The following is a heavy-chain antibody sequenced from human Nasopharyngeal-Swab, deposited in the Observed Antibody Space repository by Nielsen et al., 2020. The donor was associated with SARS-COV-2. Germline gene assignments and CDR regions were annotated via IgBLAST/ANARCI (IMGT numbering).Heavy chain of an antibody. CDR3: ARAFRDGYNYGY. V-gene: IGHV1-46*01. CDR2: INPSGGST. D-gene: IGHD5-24*01. J-gene: IGHJ4*02. Sequence: WAPQAPGQGLEWMGIINPSGGSTSYAQKFQGRVTMTRDTSTSTVYMELSSLRSEDTAVYYCARAFRDGYNYGYWGQGTLVTVSS.